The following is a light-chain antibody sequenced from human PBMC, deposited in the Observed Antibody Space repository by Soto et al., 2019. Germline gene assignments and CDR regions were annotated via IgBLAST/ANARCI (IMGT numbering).Light chain of an antibody. Sequence: ETVLTQSPATLSLSPGERDTLSCRASQTVGSSLAWYQQKPGQAPRLLISDASNRATGIPARFSGSGSGTDFTLTISSLESEDFAIYSCQQRSNWPLTFGQGTRLEIK. CDR2: DAS. CDR1: QTVGSS. V-gene: IGKV3-11*01. CDR3: QQRSNWPLT. J-gene: IGKJ5*01.